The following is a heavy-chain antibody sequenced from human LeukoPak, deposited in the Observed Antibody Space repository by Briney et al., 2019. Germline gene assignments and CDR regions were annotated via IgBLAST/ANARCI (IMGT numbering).Heavy chain of an antibody. CDR3: ARTMVRGVIFDY. J-gene: IGHJ4*02. D-gene: IGHD3-10*01. CDR2: INPNSGGT. V-gene: IGHV1-2*02. Sequence: GASVKVSCKASGYTFTGYYMHWVRQAPGQGLEWMGWINPNSGGTNYAQKFQGRVTMTRDTSISTAYMELSRLRSDDTAAYYCARTMVRGVIFDYWGQGTLVTVSS. CDR1: GYTFTGYY.